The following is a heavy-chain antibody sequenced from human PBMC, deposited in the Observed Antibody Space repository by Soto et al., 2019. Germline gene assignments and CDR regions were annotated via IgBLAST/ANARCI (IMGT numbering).Heavy chain of an antibody. V-gene: IGHV3-49*04. Sequence: GSLRLSCTASGFTFFDYTISCVRHSPGKGLEWVGFIRSKAYGGTTEYAASVKGRFTISRDDSKSIAYLQMNSLKTEDTAVYYCTRVPYFYDSSDIWGQGTLVTVS. CDR3: TRVPYFYDSSDI. CDR2: IRSKAYGGTT. CDR1: GFTFFDYT. J-gene: IGHJ4*02. D-gene: IGHD3-22*01.